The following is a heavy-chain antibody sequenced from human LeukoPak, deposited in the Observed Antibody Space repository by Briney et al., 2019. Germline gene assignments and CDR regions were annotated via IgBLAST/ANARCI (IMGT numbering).Heavy chain of an antibody. D-gene: IGHD6-13*01. CDR2: IYYSGSS. CDR1: GGSISSYY. CDR3: ARHFSMITAAGTFNYYYMDV. Sequence: SETLSLTCTVSGGSISSYYWSWIRQPPGKGLEWIGYIYYSGSSNYNPSLKSRVTMSVDTSKKQFSLNLSSVTAADTAVYYCARHFSMITAAGTFNYYYMDVWGKGTTVTVSS. J-gene: IGHJ6*03. V-gene: IGHV4-59*08.